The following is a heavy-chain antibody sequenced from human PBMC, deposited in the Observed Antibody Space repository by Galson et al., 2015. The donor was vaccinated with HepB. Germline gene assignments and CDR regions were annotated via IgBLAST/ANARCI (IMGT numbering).Heavy chain of an antibody. V-gene: IGHV3-7*03. J-gene: IGHJ4*02. CDR1: GFTFSSYW. CDR2: IKQDGSEK. D-gene: IGHD6-13*01. Sequence: SLRLSCAASGFTFSSYWMNWVRQAPGKGLAWVAAIKQDGSEKYYVDSVKGRFTISSDNAKNSLDLQMNSLRADDTAVYYCARGDGSIWSSYWGQGILVTVSS. CDR3: ARGDGSIWSSY.